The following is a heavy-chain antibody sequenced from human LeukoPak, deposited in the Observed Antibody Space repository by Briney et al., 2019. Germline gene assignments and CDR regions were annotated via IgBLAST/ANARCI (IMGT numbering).Heavy chain of an antibody. CDR1: GGSISSSSYY. J-gene: IGHJ6*03. Sequence: PSETLSLTCTVSGGSISSSSYYWGWIRQPPGKGLEWIGSIYYSGSTYYNPSLKSRVTISVDTSKNQFSLELSSVTAADTAVYYCARQAPAAIVLSYYYMDVWGKGTTVTVSS. D-gene: IGHD2-2*02. V-gene: IGHV4-39*01. CDR3: ARQAPAAIVLSYYYMDV. CDR2: IYYSGST.